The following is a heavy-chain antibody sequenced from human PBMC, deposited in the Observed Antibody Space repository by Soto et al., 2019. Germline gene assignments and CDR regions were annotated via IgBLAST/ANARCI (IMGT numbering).Heavy chain of an antibody. Sequence: SETLSLTCTVSGGSISSSSYYWGWIRQPPGKGLEWIGSIYYSGSTYYNPSLKSRVTISVDTSKNQFSLRLTSVIAADTAMYYCARRPYGSSYYYYYGMDVWGQGTTVTVSS. CDR3: ARRPYGSSYYYYYGMDV. J-gene: IGHJ6*02. CDR1: GGSISSSSYY. CDR2: IYYSGST. D-gene: IGHD3-10*01. V-gene: IGHV4-39*01.